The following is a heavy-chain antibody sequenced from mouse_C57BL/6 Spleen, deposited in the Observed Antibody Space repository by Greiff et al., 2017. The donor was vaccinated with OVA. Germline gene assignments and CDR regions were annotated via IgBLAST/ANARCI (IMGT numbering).Heavy chain of an antibody. CDR3: ARHEGSAMDY. CDR2: ISNGGGST. J-gene: IGHJ4*01. Sequence: VQLVESGGGLVQPGGSLKLSCAASGFTFSDYYMYWVRQTPEKRLEWVAYISNGGGSTYYPDTVKGRFTISRDNAKNTLYLQMSRLKSEDTAMYYCARHEGSAMDYWGQGTSVTVSS. CDR1: GFTFSDYY. V-gene: IGHV5-12*01.